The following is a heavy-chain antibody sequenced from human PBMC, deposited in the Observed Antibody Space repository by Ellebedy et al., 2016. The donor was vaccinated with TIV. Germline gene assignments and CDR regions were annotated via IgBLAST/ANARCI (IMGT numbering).Heavy chain of an antibody. D-gene: IGHD5-12*01. V-gene: IGHV2-70*11. Sequence: SGPTLVKPSQTLTLTCTFSGFSLSTSGMCVSWIRQPPGKALEWLARIDWDDEKYYRTSLKTRLTISKDTSKNQVVLTMTNMDPVDTATFYCARAIVAKVPYYYYYGMDVWGQGTTVTVSS. CDR2: IDWDDEK. CDR1: GFSLSTSGMC. CDR3: ARAIVAKVPYYYYYGMDV. J-gene: IGHJ6*02.